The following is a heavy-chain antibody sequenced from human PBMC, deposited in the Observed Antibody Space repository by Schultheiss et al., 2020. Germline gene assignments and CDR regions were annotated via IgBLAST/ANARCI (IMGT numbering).Heavy chain of an antibody. CDR2: ISYDGSNK. Sequence: GGSLRLSCAASGFTFSSYGMHWVRQAPGKGLEWVAVISYDGSNKYYADSVKGRFTISRDNAKNSLYLQMNSLRAEDTAVYYCARAGYCSGGMCYYYYYGMDVWGQGTTVTVSS. V-gene: IGHV3-30*03. J-gene: IGHJ6*02. D-gene: IGHD2-15*01. CDR3: ARAGYCSGGMCYYYYYGMDV. CDR1: GFTFSSYG.